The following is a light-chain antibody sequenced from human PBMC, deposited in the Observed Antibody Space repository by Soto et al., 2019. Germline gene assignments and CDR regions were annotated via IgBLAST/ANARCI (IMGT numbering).Light chain of an antibody. CDR2: EVT. Sequence: QSVLTQPASVSGSPGQSITISCTGTSSDVGGYNYVSWYQQHPGKAPQLMIYEVTNRTSGVSNRFSGYKSGNTASLTISGLQAEDEADYYCNSYTRSNTWVFGGGTQLPVL. V-gene: IGLV2-14*01. CDR3: NSYTRSNTWV. CDR1: SSDVGGYNY. J-gene: IGLJ3*02.